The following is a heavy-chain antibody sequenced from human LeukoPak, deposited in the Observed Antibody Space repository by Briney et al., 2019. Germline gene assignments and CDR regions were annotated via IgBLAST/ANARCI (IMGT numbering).Heavy chain of an antibody. J-gene: IGHJ6*03. CDR2: IYVTGT. D-gene: IGHD3-16*02. CDR1: GGSIGTYY. Sequence: PSETLSLTCTVSGGSIGTYYWSWVRQSPGKGLEWIGYIYVTGTRYNPYLQSRVTISVDRSRNQFFLKMSSVTAADTAVYYCARHIGGGIEDMDVWDKGTKVIVSS. CDR3: ARHIGGGIEDMDV. V-gene: IGHV4-59*08.